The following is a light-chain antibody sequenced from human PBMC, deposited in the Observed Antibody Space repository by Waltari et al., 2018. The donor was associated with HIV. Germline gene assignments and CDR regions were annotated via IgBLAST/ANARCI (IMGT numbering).Light chain of an antibody. CDR2: AAS. J-gene: IGKJ4*01. CDR3: QQSHESPLT. Sequence: DIQMTQSPSSLSASVGDRVIITCRASQHIKNDLNWYQHKPGASPRLLIYAASGLQSGVPSRFTGSGSGTDFNFTITTLQSDDSATYYCQQSHESPLTFGGVTKVEIK. CDR1: QHIKND. V-gene: IGKV1-39*01.